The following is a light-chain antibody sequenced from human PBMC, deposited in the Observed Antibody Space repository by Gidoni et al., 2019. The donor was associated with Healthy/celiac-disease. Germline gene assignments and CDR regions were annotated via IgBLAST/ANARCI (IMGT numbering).Light chain of an antibody. CDR1: QSVSRSY. Sequence: EIVLTQSPGTLSLSPWERATLSCRASQSVSRSYLAWYQQKPGPAPRLLIYGASSRATGIPDRFSGSGSGTDFTLTISRLEPEDFAVYYCQQYGSSLALTFGGGTKVEIK. CDR2: GAS. V-gene: IGKV3-20*01. CDR3: QQYGSSLALT. J-gene: IGKJ4*01.